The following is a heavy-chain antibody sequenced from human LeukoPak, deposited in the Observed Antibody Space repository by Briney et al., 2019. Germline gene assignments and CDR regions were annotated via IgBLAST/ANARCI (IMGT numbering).Heavy chain of an antibody. Sequence: SETLSLTCTVSGGSISSGSYYWSWLRQPAGKGLDWIGRIYTSGSTNSHPSLKSRVTISVATSKNQFTLKLSSVTAADTALVYCARTAVVGYAFDIWGQGTMVTVSS. V-gene: IGHV4-61*02. CDR3: ARTAVVGYAFDI. J-gene: IGHJ3*02. CDR1: GGSISSGSYY. D-gene: IGHD6-19*01. CDR2: IYTSGST.